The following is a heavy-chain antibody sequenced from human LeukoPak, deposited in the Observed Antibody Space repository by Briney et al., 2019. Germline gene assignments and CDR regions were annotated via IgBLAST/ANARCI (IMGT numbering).Heavy chain of an antibody. D-gene: IGHD5-24*01. CDR2: IYYSGST. CDR1: GGSLSSYY. Sequence: SETLSLTCTVSGGSLSSYYWSWIRQPPGKGLEGIGYIYYSGSTNYNPSLKSRVTISVDTSKNQFSLKLSSVTAADTAVYYCARDLRDGYNMGAFDIWGQGTMVTVSS. V-gene: IGHV4-59*01. CDR3: ARDLRDGYNMGAFDI. J-gene: IGHJ3*02.